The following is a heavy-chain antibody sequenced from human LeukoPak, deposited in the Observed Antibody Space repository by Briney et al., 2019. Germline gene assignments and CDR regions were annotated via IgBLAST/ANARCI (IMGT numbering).Heavy chain of an antibody. Sequence: GGSLRLSCAASGFTFSDYYMSWIRQAPGKGLEWVSYISSSGSTIYYADSVKGRFTISRDNAKNSLYLQMNSLRAEDTAVYYCARAIPWPYYYGMDVWGQGTTVTVSS. V-gene: IGHV3-11*01. CDR1: GFTFSDYY. CDR2: ISSSGSTI. CDR3: ARAIPWPYYYGMDV. D-gene: IGHD2-21*01. J-gene: IGHJ6*02.